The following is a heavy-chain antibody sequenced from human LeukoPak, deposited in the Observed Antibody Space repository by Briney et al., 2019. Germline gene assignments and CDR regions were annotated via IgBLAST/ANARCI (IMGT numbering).Heavy chain of an antibody. V-gene: IGHV3-64*01. D-gene: IGHD6-19*01. CDR1: GFTLSSYS. CDR2: ISKNGRNT. CDR3: ARVDSGSACAS. J-gene: IGHJ1*01. Sequence: GGSLRLSCEASGFTLSSYSMHWVRQAPGKGLEFVSAISKNGRNTYYGNSMKGRFTISRDISKNTLYLQMGSLRPEDMAVYYCARVDSGSACASWGQGILVTVSS.